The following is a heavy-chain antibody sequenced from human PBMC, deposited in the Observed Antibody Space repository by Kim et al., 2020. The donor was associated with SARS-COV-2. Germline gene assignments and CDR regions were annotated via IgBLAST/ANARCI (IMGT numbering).Heavy chain of an antibody. CDR1: GFTFSSYG. CDR3: ARDRFPYGSGSYPTDY. Sequence: GGSLRLSCAASGFTFSSYGMHWVRQAPGKGLEWVAVIWYDGSNKYYADSVKGRFTISRDNSKNTLYLQMNSLRAEDTAVYYCARDRFPYGSGSYPTDYWGQGTLVTVSS. D-gene: IGHD3-10*01. J-gene: IGHJ4*02. CDR2: IWYDGSNK. V-gene: IGHV3-33*01.